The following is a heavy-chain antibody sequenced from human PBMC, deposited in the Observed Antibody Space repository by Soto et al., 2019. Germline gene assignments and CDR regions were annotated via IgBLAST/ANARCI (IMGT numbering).Heavy chain of an antibody. V-gene: IGHV3-30*04. CDR2: ISYDGSNK. CDR3: ARTGGPAARGAFDI. J-gene: IGHJ3*02. CDR1: GFTFSSYA. Sequence: GGSLRLSCAASGFTFSSYAMHWVRQAPGKGLEWVAVISYDGSNKYYADSVKGRFTISRDNSKNTLYLQMNSLRAEDTAVYYCARTGGPAARGAFDIWGQGTMVTVSS. D-gene: IGHD6-6*01.